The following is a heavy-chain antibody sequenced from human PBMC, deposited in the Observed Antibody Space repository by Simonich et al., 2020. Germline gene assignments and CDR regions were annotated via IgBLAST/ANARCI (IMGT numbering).Heavy chain of an antibody. D-gene: IGHD6-13*01. CDR3: ARGLRVAAAGTAFQH. CDR1: GGSFSGYY. V-gene: IGHV4-34*01. Sequence: QVQLQQWGAGLLKPSETLSLTWAVYGGSFSGYYWRWIRQPPGKGLEWIGEINPNRSTHYNPSLKSRVTISVETSKNQFSLKLSSVTAADTAVYYCARGLRVAAAGTAFQHWGKGTLVTVSS. J-gene: IGHJ1*01. CDR2: INPNRST.